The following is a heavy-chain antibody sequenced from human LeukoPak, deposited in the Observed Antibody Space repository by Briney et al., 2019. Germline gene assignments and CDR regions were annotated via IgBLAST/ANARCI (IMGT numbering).Heavy chain of an antibody. CDR1: GFTFSSYA. CDR2: ISGSGGST. D-gene: IGHD5-18*01. V-gene: IGHV3-23*01. J-gene: IGHJ4*02. CDR3: AKDLRTGYSYGRYYFDY. Sequence: GGSLRLSCAASGFTFSSYAMSWVRQAPGKGLEWVSAISGSGGSTYYADSVKGRFTISRDNSKNTLYPQMNSLRAEDTAVYYCAKDLRTGYSYGRYYFDYWGQGTLVTVSS.